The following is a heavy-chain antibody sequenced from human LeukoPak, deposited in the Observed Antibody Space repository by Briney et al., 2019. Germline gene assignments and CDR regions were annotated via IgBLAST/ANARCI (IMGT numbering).Heavy chain of an antibody. CDR1: GYTFTSYD. Sequence: ASVKVSCKASGYTFTSYDINWVRQATGQGLEWMGWMNPNSGNTGYAQKFQGRVTMTRNTSISTAYMELSSLGSEDTAVYYCARSGVVVVPAVTHYYYYYCMDVWGKGTTVTVSS. J-gene: IGHJ6*03. CDR3: ARSGVVVVPAVTHYYYYYCMDV. D-gene: IGHD2-2*01. CDR2: MNPNSGNT. V-gene: IGHV1-8*01.